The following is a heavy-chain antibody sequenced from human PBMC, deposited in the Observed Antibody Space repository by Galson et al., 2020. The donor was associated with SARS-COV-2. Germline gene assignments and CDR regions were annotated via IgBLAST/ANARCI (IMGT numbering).Heavy chain of an antibody. V-gene: IGHV4-31*03. J-gene: IGHJ4*02. D-gene: IGHD1-26*01. CDR1: GGSITSDDSY. CDR3: ASGLGGDY. Sequence: SETLSLTCTVSGGSITSDDSYWSWIRQHQRRGLEWIGYIFYSGFTYYSPSFKSRVRMSLDTSKNQFSLELNSVTAADTAVYYCASGLGGDYWGPGTLVTVSS. CDR2: IFYSGFT.